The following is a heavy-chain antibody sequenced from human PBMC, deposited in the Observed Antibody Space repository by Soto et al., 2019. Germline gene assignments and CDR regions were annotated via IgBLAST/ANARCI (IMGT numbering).Heavy chain of an antibody. D-gene: IGHD5-18*01. Sequence: SETRPHTCIVSGGSIGSSNWWSLVRQPPGKGLEWIGEIYHRGNTNYNPSLKSRVSMSVDESKNQFSLQLSSVTAADTAVYYCAKRPDTAMQRGFDYWGQGTLVTVSS. CDR2: IYHRGNT. CDR1: GGSIGSSNW. J-gene: IGHJ4*02. V-gene: IGHV4-4*02. CDR3: AKRPDTAMQRGFDY.